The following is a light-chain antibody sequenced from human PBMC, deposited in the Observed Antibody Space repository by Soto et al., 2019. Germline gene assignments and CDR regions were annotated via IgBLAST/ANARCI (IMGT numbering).Light chain of an antibody. CDR3: QQYDGSPPLYT. Sequence: EIVLTQSPGTLSLSPGERATLSCRASQTVGSRYLAWYQQKPGQAPRLLIYGASIRATGIPDRFSGSASGTDFTLTISRLEPEDFAAYYCQQYDGSPPLYTFGQGTNLEIK. CDR2: GAS. V-gene: IGKV3-20*01. CDR1: QTVGSRY. J-gene: IGKJ2*01.